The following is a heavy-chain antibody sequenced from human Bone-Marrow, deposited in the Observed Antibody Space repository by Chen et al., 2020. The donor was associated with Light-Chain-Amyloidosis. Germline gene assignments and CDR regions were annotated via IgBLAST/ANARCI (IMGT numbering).Heavy chain of an antibody. CDR1: GYTFPNYW. J-gene: IGHJ4*02. D-gene: IGHD5-12*01. CDR3: ARRRDGYNFDY. Sequence: EVQLEQSGPEVKKPGESLKIYCKGSGYTFPNYWIGWVRQMPGKGLAWMGVIYPYDSDAIISPSCDGQVTISDDKSITTAYLQWGRLKASDTAMYYCARRRDGYNFDYWGQGTLVTGSS. V-gene: IGHV5-51*01. CDR2: IYPYDSDA.